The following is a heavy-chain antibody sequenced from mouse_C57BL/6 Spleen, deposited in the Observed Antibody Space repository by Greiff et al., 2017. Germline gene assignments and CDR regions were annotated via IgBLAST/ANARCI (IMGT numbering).Heavy chain of an antibody. D-gene: IGHD3-3*01. CDR2: ISSGGDYI. J-gene: IGHJ1*03. Sequence: EVQVVESGEGLVKPGGSLKLSCAASGFTFSSYAMSWVRQTPEKRLEWVAYISSGGDYIDYADTVKGRFTISRDNARNTLYLQMSSLKSEDTAMYYCTRGWDWYFDVWGTGTTVTVSS. CDR1: GFTFSSYA. CDR3: TRGWDWYFDV. V-gene: IGHV5-9-1*02.